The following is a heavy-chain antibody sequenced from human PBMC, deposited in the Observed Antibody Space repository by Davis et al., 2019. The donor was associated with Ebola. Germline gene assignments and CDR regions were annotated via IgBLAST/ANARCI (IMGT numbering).Heavy chain of an antibody. V-gene: IGHV4-34*01. CDR1: GVSFSGYY. J-gene: IGHJ6*02. CDR2: INHSGRT. D-gene: IGHD6-25*01. Sequence: MPGGSLRLSCAVYGVSFSGYYWNWIRQPPGKGLEWIGEINHSGRTNYNPSLKSRVTMSVDTFKNQFSLRVRSVTAADTAVYYCARGGGYGGYGMDVWGQGTTVTVSS. CDR3: ARGGGYGGYGMDV.